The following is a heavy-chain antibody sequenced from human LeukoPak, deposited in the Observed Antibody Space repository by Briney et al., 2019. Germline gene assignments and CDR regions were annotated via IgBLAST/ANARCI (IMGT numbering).Heavy chain of an antibody. CDR1: GDSISSSSSY. CDR3: ARRRTPVAGTRRGFDY. J-gene: IGHJ4*02. CDR2: IYYSGST. D-gene: IGHD6-19*01. Sequence: PSETLSLTCSVSGDSISSSSSYWGWIRQPPGKGLEWIGSIYYSGSTYYNPSLKSRVTISVDTSKNQFSLKLSSVTAADTAVYYCARRRTPVAGTRRGFDYWGQGTLVTVSS. V-gene: IGHV4-39*01.